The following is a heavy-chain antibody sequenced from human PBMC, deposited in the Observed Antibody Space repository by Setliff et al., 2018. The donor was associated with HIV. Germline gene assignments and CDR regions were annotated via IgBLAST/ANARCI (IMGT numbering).Heavy chain of an antibody. CDR2: ISPSGGST. CDR3: AREGRMTKRFDY. CDR1: GYTFTAYA. Sequence: AASVKVSCKASGYTFTAYAMHWVRQAPGQGLEWMGIISPSGGSTSYAQNFQGRVTMTRDTSTSTVYMELSSLRSDDTAVYYCAREGRMTKRFDYWGQGTLVTSPQ. V-gene: IGHV1-46*01. D-gene: IGHD3-10*01. J-gene: IGHJ4*02.